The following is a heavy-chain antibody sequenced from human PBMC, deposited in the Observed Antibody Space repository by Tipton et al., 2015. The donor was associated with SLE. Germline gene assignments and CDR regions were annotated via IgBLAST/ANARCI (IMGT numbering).Heavy chain of an antibody. CDR2: IYYSGYT. CDR1: GFDFRSNW. V-gene: IGHV4-4*02. D-gene: IGHD3-3*01. CDR3: AGDPYDFWTEYYFDY. Sequence: SLRLSCATSGFDFRSNWMTWVRQAPGKGLEWIGSIYYSGYTHYNPSLKSRVTISVDTSKNQFSLKQSSVTAADTAVYYCAGDPYDFWTEYYFDYWGQGTLVPVAS. J-gene: IGHJ4*02.